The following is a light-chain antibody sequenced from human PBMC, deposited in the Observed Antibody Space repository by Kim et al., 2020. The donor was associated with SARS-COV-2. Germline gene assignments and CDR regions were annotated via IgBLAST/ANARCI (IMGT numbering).Light chain of an antibody. V-gene: IGLV1-51*01. CDR1: SSNIGNNY. CDR3: GTWDTSLTAGV. Sequence: QSVLTQPPSVSAAPGQGVTISCSGNSSNIGNNYVSWYQQFPGTAPKLLIYDNNKRPSGIPDRFSGSKSGTSATGLQTGDEAVYHCGTWDTSLTAGVFGGGTQLTVL. J-gene: IGLJ2*01. CDR2: DNN.